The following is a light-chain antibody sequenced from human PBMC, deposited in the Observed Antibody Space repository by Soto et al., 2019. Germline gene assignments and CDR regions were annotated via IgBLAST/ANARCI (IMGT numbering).Light chain of an antibody. J-gene: IGLJ1*01. Sequence: SSEMTQPPSVSVGPGQTARITCGGDNVGGKSVQWYQQKPGQAPVLVLYDARDRPSWIPERFSGSNSGNTATLIISSVEAGDEADFYCLVWDNITAPYIFG. CDR1: NVGGKS. CDR2: DAR. CDR3: LVWDNITAPYI. V-gene: IGLV3-21*02.